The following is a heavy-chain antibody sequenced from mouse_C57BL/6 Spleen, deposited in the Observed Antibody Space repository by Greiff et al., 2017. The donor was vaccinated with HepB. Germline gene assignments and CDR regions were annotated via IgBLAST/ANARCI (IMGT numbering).Heavy chain of an antibody. CDR3: ARSASYYYGSSSFAY. V-gene: IGHV1-67*01. D-gene: IGHD1-1*01. J-gene: IGHJ3*01. CDR2: ISTYYGDA. Sequence: QVHVQQSGPELVRPGVSVKLSCKGSGYTFTDYAMHWVKQSHAKSLEWIGVISTYYGDASYNKKFKDKATMTVDKSSSTADMELARLTSEDSAVYYCARSASYYYGSSSFAYWGQGTLVTVSA. CDR1: GYTFTDYA.